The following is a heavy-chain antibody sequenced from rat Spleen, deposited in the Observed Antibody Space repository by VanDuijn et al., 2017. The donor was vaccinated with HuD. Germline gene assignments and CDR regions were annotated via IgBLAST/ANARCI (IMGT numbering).Heavy chain of an antibody. Sequence: EVQLVESGGGLEQPGRSLKLSCAASGFTFSNYGMHWIRQAPTKGLEWVASISPSGGSTYYRDSVKGRFTISRDNAKSTLYLQMDSLRSEDTATYYCARHYGGYSEYVMDAWGQGASVTVSS. V-gene: IGHV5-19*01. CDR2: ISPSGGST. D-gene: IGHD1-11*01. CDR1: GFTFSNYG. CDR3: ARHYGGYSEYVMDA. J-gene: IGHJ4*01.